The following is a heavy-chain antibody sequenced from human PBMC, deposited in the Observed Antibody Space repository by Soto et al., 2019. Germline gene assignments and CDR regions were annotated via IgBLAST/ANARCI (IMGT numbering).Heavy chain of an antibody. J-gene: IGHJ4*02. Sequence: SGPTLVNPTPTLTLSGTFSVFSLSTSGVGVGWIRQPPGKALEWLALIYWDDDKRYSPSLKGRLNITKDTSKNQVVLTLTNMDPVDASKYYCAQTSIAADGNQGYFDYWGQGTLVTVSS. D-gene: IGHD6-6*01. V-gene: IGHV2-5*02. CDR3: AQTSIAADGNQGYFDY. CDR2: IYWDDDK. CDR1: VFSLSTSGVG.